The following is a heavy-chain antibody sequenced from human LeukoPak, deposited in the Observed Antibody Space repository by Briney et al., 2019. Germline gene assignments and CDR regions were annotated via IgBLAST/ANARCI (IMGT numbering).Heavy chain of an antibody. J-gene: IGHJ3*02. CDR3: ARALSITIIHWAFDI. D-gene: IGHD1-20*01. V-gene: IGHV1-46*01. Sequence: ASVKVSYKASGNTFTNYYVHWVRQAPGQGLEWRGIINPSGGSTTYAQKFQGRVTMTRDTSASTVYMELSSLRSADTAIYYCARALSITIIHWAFDIWGQGTVVTVSS. CDR2: INPSGGST. CDR1: GNTFTNYY.